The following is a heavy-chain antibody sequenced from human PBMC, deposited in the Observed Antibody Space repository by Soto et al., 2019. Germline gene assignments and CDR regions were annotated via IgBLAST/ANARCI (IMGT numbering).Heavy chain of an antibody. CDR3: ASLKNRYNWKPFDY. D-gene: IGHD1-20*01. Sequence: ASVKVSCKASGGTFSSYAISWVRQAPGQGLEWMGGIIPIFGTANYAQKFQGRVTITADESTSTAYMELSSLRSEDTAVYYCASLKNRYNWKPFDYWGQGTLVTVSS. CDR2: IIPIFGTA. J-gene: IGHJ4*02. CDR1: GGTFSSYA. V-gene: IGHV1-69*13.